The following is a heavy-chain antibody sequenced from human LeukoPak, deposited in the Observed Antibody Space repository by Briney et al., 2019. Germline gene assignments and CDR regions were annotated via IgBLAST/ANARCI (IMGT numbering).Heavy chain of an antibody. CDR2: IYYSGST. Sequence: SEILSLTCTVSGGSISSYYWSWIRQPPGKGLGWIGYIYYSGSTNYNPSLKSRVTISVDTSKNQFSLKLSSVTAADTAVYYCARDPDAFDIWGQGTMVTVSS. CDR3: ARDPDAFDI. J-gene: IGHJ3*02. CDR1: GGSISSYY. V-gene: IGHV4-59*01.